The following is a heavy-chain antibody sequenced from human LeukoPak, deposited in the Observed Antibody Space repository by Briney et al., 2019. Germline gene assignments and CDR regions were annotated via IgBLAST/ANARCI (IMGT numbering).Heavy chain of an antibody. CDR1: GYTFTSYY. CDR3: ARGGYGNFYYLDG. D-gene: IGHD2-2*03. J-gene: IGHJ6*03. CDR2: MNANTGDT. Sequence: GASVKVSCKASGYTFTSYYMHWVRQAPGQGLEWMGSMNANTGDTAYAQKFQGRVAMTRSTSISTAYMELSSLKPEDTAVYYCARGGYGNFYYLDGWGNGTTVSIPS. V-gene: IGHV1-8*02.